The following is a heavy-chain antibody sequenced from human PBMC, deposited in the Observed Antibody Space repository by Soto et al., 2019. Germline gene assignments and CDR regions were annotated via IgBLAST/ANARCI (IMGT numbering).Heavy chain of an antibody. CDR3: ARVRYYGSGSYYNISPSKNLGAYGMDV. Sequence: TLSLTCTVSGGSISSYYWSWIRQPPGKGLEWIGYIYYSGSTNYNPSLKSRVTISVDTSKNQFSLKLSSVTAADTAVYYCARVRYYGSGSYYNISPSKNLGAYGMDVWGQGTTVTVSS. V-gene: IGHV4-59*01. CDR2: IYYSGST. J-gene: IGHJ6*02. D-gene: IGHD3-10*01. CDR1: GGSISSYY.